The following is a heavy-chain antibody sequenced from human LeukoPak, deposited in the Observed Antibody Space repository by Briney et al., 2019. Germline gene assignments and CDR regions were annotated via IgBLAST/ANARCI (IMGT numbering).Heavy chain of an antibody. Sequence: ASVKVSCKASGGTFSSYAISWVRQAPGQGLEWMGGIIPIFGTANYAQKFQGRVTITADESTSTAYMELSSLRSEDTAVYYCARGSRYGSGSPPSLWGQGTLVTVSS. CDR2: IIPIFGTA. J-gene: IGHJ4*02. CDR3: ARGSRYGSGSPPSL. V-gene: IGHV1-69*13. CDR1: GGTFSSYA. D-gene: IGHD3-10*01.